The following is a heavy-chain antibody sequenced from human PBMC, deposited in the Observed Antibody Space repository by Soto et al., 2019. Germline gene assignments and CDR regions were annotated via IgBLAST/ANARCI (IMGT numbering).Heavy chain of an antibody. CDR3: ARDHGYCSSTSCHTHFDY. CDR1: GGSISSGDYY. CDR2: IYYSGST. V-gene: IGHV4-30-4*01. J-gene: IGHJ4*02. Sequence: SETLSLTWTVSGGSISSGDYYWIWIRQPPGKVLEWIGYIYYSGSTYYNPSLKSRVTISVDTSKNQFSLKLSSVTAADTAVYYCARDHGYCSSTSCHTHFDYWGQGTLVTVSS. D-gene: IGHD2-2*02.